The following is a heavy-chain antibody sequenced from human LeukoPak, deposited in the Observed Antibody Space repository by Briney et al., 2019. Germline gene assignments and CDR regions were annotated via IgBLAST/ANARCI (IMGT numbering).Heavy chain of an antibody. CDR2: IIPIFGTA. CDR3: AKDSYYGSGSYSYFDY. Sequence: ASVKVSCKASGGTFSSYAISWVRQAPGQGLEWMGGIIPIFGTANYAQKFQGRVTITADESTSTAYMELSSLRAEDTAVYYCAKDSYYGSGSYSYFDYWGQGTLVTVSS. D-gene: IGHD3-10*01. J-gene: IGHJ4*02. CDR1: GGTFSSYA. V-gene: IGHV1-69*13.